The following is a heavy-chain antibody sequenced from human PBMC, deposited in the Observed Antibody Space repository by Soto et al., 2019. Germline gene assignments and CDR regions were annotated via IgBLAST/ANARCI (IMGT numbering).Heavy chain of an antibody. CDR3: ARGYTYYDFWGGCRGGYYYGMDV. CDR2: ISSSSSYI. D-gene: IGHD3-3*01. V-gene: IGHV3-21*01. Sequence: GGSLRLSCAASGFTFSSYSMNWVRQAPGQGLEWVSSISSSSSYIYYADPAKGRFTISRDNAKNSLYLQMNSLRAEDTAVYYCARGYTYYDFWGGCRGGYYYGMDVWGQGTTVTVSS. CDR1: GFTFSSYS. J-gene: IGHJ6*02.